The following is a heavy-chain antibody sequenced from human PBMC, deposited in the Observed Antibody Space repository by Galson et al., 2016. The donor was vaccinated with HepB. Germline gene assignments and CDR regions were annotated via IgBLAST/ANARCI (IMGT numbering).Heavy chain of an antibody. CDR3: ARGGENLVVVGAPGGD. CDR1: GYTFTGYY. Sequence: SVKVSCKASGYTFTGYYMYWVRQAPGHGLEWMGWINPNSGGTNYAQKFQGRVTMTRDTSISTAYMELSRLTSDDTAVYYCARGGENLVVVGAPGGDWGQGTLVTVSS. CDR2: INPNSGGT. J-gene: IGHJ4*02. V-gene: IGHV1-2*02. D-gene: IGHD2-15*01.